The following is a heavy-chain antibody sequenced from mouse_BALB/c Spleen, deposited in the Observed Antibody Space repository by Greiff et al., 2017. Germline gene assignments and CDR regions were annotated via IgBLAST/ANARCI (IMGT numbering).Heavy chain of an antibody. V-gene: IGHV1-19*01. CDR3: AREKVTKEAFDY. D-gene: IGHD2-3*01. CDR2: VNPYNGGT. Sequence: EVQLQQSGPELVKPGASVKMSCKASGYTFTDYYMDWVKQSHGESFEWIGRVNPYNGGTSYNQKFKGKATLTVDKSSSTAYMQLKSLTSEDSAVYYCAREKVTKEAFDYWGQGTTLTVSS. J-gene: IGHJ2*01. CDR1: GYTFTDYY.